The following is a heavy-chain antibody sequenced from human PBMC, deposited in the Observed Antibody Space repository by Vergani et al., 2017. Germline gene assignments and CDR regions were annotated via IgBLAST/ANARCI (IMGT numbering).Heavy chain of an antibody. J-gene: IGHJ6*03. V-gene: IGHV4-34*01. CDR3: ARGPSGTGYMDV. CDR2: INHSGST. Sequence: QLQLQESGPGLVKPSETLSLTCAVYGGSFSGYYWSWIRQPPGKGLEWIGEINHSGSTNYNPSLKSRVTISVDTSKNQFSLKLSSVTAADTAVYYCARGPSGTGYMDVWGKGTTVTVSS. CDR1: GGSFSGYY. D-gene: IGHD1-1*01.